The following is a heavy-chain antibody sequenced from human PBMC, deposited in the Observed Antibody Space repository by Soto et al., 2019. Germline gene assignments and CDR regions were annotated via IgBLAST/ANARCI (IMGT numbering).Heavy chain of an antibody. D-gene: IGHD3-3*01. V-gene: IGHV2-5*02. J-gene: IGHJ4*02. CDR1: GFSLTTSGVG. CDR3: AHRVLRTVFGLVTTTAIYVDF. Sequence: QITLNESGPPVVRPTETLTLTCRFSGFSLTTSGVGVGWIRQSPGKAPEGLALIYWDDDKRYSASLKSRLTITKDTSKNQVVLTVSDLDPTDTATYYCAHRVLRTVFGLVTTTAIYVDFWGQGTPVAVSS. CDR2: IYWDDDK.